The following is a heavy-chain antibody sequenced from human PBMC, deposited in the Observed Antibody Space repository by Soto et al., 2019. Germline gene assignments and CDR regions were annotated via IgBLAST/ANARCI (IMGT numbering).Heavy chain of an antibody. V-gene: IGHV3-11*06. CDR2: ISGSSSSR. Sequence: GGSLRLSCAASGFTFSEYYMSWIRQAPGKGLEWVSSISGSSSSRKYADSVRGRFTISRDYAKNSLYLQMNSLRVEDTALYFCARGPSRDGYKDLDPWGQGTLVTVSS. CDR3: ARGPSRDGYKDLDP. J-gene: IGHJ5*02. D-gene: IGHD1-1*01. CDR1: GFTFSEYY.